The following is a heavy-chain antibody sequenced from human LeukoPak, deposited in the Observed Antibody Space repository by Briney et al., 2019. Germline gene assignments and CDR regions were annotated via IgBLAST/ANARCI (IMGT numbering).Heavy chain of an antibody. CDR3: ARARPTRYDFWSGYLVY. D-gene: IGHD3-3*01. CDR2: ISAYNGNT. J-gene: IGHJ4*02. Sequence: ASVKVSCKASGYTFTSYGISWVRQAPGQGLEWMGWISAYNGNTNYAQKLQGRVTMTTDTSTSTAYMELRSLRSDDTAVYYCARARPTRYDFWSGYLVYWGQGTLVTVSS. CDR1: GYTFTSYG. V-gene: IGHV1-18*01.